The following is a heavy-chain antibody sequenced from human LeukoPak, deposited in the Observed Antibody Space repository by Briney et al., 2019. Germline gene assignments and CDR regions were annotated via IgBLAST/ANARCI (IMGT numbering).Heavy chain of an antibody. J-gene: IGHJ6*03. CDR1: GGSISSYY. V-gene: IGHV4-59*01. CDR2: IYCSGST. Sequence: SETLSLTCTVSGGSISSYYWSWIRQPPGKGLEWIGNIYCSGSTNYNPSLKSRVTISVDTSKNQFSLKLSSVTAADTAVYYCARNLCGGDCYSADYYYMDVWGKGTTVTVSS. D-gene: IGHD2-21*01. CDR3: ARNLCGGDCYSADYYYMDV.